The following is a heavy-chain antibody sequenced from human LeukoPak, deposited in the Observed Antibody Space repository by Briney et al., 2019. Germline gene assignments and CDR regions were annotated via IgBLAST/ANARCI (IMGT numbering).Heavy chain of an antibody. D-gene: IGHD3-22*01. CDR1: GFTFSSYA. J-gene: IGHJ4*02. V-gene: IGHV3-23*01. CDR3: AKMYYYDSSGYYLDY. Sequence: PGGSLRLSCAASGFTFSSYAMSWVRQAPGKGLEWVSAISGSGGSTYYADSVKGRFTISRDNSKNTLYLQMNSLRAEDTAVYYCAKMYYYDSSGYYLDYWGQGTLVTVSS. CDR2: ISGSGGST.